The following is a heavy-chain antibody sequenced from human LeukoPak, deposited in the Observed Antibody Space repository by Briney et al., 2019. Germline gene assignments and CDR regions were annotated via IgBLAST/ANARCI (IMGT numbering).Heavy chain of an antibody. CDR2: ISYDGSNK. D-gene: IGHD3-3*01. Sequence: GGSLRLSCAASGFTVSSIYMSWVRQAPGKGLEWVAVISYDGSNKYYADSVKGRFTISRDNSKNTLYLQMNSLRAEDTAVYYCAKDQIGIFGVDNLDVWGKGTTVTVSS. CDR3: AKDQIGIFGVDNLDV. J-gene: IGHJ6*04. CDR1: GFTVSSIY. V-gene: IGHV3-30*18.